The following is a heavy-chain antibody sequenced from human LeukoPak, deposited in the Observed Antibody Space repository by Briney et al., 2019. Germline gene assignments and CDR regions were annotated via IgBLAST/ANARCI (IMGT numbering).Heavy chain of an antibody. CDR2: IYYIGDT. D-gene: IGHD3-16*01. J-gene: IGHJ5*02. CDR3: ARASFWESPINWFDP. CDR1: GASISTSRDY. V-gene: IGHV4-39*07. Sequence: SETLSLTCTVSGASISTSRDYWGWIRQPPGKGLEWIGSIYYIGDTYYNPSLKSRVTMSLDMSKNQFSLKLNSVTAADTAVYYCARASFWESPINWFDPWGQGTLVTVSS.